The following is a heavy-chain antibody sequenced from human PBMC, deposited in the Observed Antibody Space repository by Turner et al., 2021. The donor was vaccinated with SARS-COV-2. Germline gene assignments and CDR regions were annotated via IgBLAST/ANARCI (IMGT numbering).Heavy chain of an antibody. CDR1: GGSFSGYL. J-gene: IGHJ5*01. D-gene: IGHD4-4*01. CDR2: INQRGTT. CDR3: ARAVGMAASTRPNSGDSNAHRWFDF. Sequence: QVQLQQWGAGLLKPSETLSLTCGVYGGSFSGYLWSWVRQPPGKGTEWIGEINQRGTTNSNPSLKSRVTISVDTSKNQFSLNVTSVTPADTAVYYCARAVGMAASTRPNSGDSNAHRWFDFWGQGTLVTVSS. V-gene: IGHV4-34*01.